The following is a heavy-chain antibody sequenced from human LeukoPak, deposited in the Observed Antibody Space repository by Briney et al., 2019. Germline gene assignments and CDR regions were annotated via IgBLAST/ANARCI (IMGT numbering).Heavy chain of an antibody. V-gene: IGHV3-23*01. J-gene: IGHJ4*02. CDR1: GSTFGSHA. Sequence: GGSLRLSCEASGSTFGSHAMYWVRQAPGKGLEWVAGIFGSGGSPHYADPVKGRFTTSRDNSRNTVYLQINSLRAEDTAVYYCGKTAVGYSSGQKPAWPVDYWGQGTLVTVSS. CDR3: GKTAVGYSSGQKPAWPVDY. CDR2: IFGSGGSP. D-gene: IGHD5-18*01.